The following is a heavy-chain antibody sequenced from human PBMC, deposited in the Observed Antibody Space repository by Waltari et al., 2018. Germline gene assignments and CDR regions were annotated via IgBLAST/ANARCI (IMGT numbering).Heavy chain of an antibody. D-gene: IGHD3-10*01. J-gene: IGHJ3*02. CDR3: ARPSGYPDDAFDI. Sequence: QVQLQESGPGLVKPSETLSLTCTVSGGSISSYYWSWIRQPPGKGLEWSGYIYYSGSTNYNPSLKSRVTISVDTSKNQFSLKLSSVTAADTAVYYCARPSGYPDDAFDIWGQGTMVTVSS. CDR2: IYYSGST. CDR1: GGSISSYY. V-gene: IGHV4-59*01.